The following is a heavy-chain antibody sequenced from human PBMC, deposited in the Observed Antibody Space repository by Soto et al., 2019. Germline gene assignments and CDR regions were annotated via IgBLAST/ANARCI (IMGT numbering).Heavy chain of an antibody. D-gene: IGHD1-1*01. V-gene: IGHV3-9*01. J-gene: IGHJ4*02. CDR1: GFFFDNYA. Sequence: PGGSLRLSCVTSGFFFDNYAMHWVRQAPGKGPEWVSGLSGNSDIVAYADSVKGRFTISRDNAKKSLFLQMNNLRPEDTALYYCVLRTWKFYAAFDYWGQGTQVTVSS. CDR2: LSGNSDIV. CDR3: VLRTWKFYAAFDY.